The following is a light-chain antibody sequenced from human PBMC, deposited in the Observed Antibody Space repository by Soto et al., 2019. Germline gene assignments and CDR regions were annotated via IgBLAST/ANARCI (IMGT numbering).Light chain of an antibody. Sequence: QSVLTQPPSVPGAPGQRVTISCTGSSSNIGAGYDVHWYQQLPGTAPKLLIYGNSNRPSGVPDRFSGSKSGTSASLAITGLQAEDEADYYCQSYDRSLSGSGVFGTGTKVTVL. CDR3: QSYDRSLSGSGV. CDR2: GNS. J-gene: IGLJ1*01. V-gene: IGLV1-40*01. CDR1: SSNIGAGYD.